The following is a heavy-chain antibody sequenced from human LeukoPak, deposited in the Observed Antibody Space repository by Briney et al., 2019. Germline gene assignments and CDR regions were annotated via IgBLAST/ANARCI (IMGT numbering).Heavy chain of an antibody. V-gene: IGHV4-39*07. CDR2: IYYSGST. Sequence: SETLSLTCTVSGGSISSSSYYWGWIRQPPGKGLEWIGSIYYSGSTYYNPSLKSRVTISVYTSKNQFSLKLSSVTAADTAVYYCARGYCTNGVCPDAFDIWGQGTMVTVSS. D-gene: IGHD2-8*01. J-gene: IGHJ3*02. CDR1: GGSISSSSYY. CDR3: ARGYCTNGVCPDAFDI.